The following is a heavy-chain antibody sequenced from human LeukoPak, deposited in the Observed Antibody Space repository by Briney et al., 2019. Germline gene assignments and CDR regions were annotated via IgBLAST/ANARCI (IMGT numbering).Heavy chain of an antibody. CDR2: INPNSGGT. CDR1: GYTFTGYY. V-gene: IGHV1-2*02. Sequence: ASVKVSCKASGYTFTGYYMHWVRQAPGQGLEWMGWINPNSGGTNYAQKFQGRVTMTRDTSISTAYMELSRLRSEDTAVYYCARDGNGLGAIDYWGQGTLVTVSS. D-gene: IGHD1-26*01. CDR3: ARDGNGLGAIDY. J-gene: IGHJ4*02.